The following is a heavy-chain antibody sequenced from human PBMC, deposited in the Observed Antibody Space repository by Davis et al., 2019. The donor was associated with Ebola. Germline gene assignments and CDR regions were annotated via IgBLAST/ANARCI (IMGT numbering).Heavy chain of an antibody. Sequence: SETLSLTCTVSGGSISSYYWSWIRQPPGKGLEWIGYIYYSGSTNYNPSLKSRVTISVDTSKNQFSLKLSSVTAADTAVYYCARNIVVVTAILFYYYGMDVWGKGTTVTVSS. D-gene: IGHD2-21*02. V-gene: IGHV4-59*08. CDR2: IYYSGST. CDR3: ARNIVVVTAILFYYYGMDV. CDR1: GGSISSYY. J-gene: IGHJ6*04.